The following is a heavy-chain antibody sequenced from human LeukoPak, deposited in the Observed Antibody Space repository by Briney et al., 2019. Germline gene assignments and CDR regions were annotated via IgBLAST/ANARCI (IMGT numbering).Heavy chain of an antibody. Sequence: GRSLILSCAASGFIFSRYSINWVRQAPGKGLEWVSSISSSRIYTYYVDSVKGRFTISRDNAKNSLYLQMNSLRAEDTGVYYCASTSSHDAFDIWGQGTMVTVSS. V-gene: IGHV3-21*01. J-gene: IGHJ3*02. CDR1: GFIFSRYS. CDR2: ISSSRIYT. CDR3: ASTSSHDAFDI.